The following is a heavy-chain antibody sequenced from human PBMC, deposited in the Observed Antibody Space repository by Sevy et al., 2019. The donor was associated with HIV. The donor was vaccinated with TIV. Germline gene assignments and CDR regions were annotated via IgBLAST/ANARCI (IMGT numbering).Heavy chain of an antibody. Sequence: GGSLRLSCVVSGFDIRSNYMSWVRQAPGKGLEWVSHIYAGGTAYYADSVKGRLTFSRDDSKNTVSLQMCSLRVEDSAVYYCASEYCSRGSCFFDYWGQGIQVTVSS. CDR3: ASEYCSRGSCFFDY. D-gene: IGHD2-15*01. CDR1: GFDIRSNY. V-gene: IGHV3-53*01. J-gene: IGHJ4*02. CDR2: IYAGGTA.